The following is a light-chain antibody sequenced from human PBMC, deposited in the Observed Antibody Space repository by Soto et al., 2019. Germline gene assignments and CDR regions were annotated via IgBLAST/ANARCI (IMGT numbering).Light chain of an antibody. Sequence: QSALTQPASVSGSPGQSITISCTGSSSDVGGYNYVSWYQQHPGKAPKLMIYEVSNRPSGVSNRFSGSKSGTSASLAITGLQAEDEADYYCQSYDSSLSGDNYVFGTGTKLTVL. CDR1: SSDVGGYNY. CDR2: EVS. J-gene: IGLJ1*01. V-gene: IGLV2-14*01. CDR3: QSYDSSLSGDNYV.